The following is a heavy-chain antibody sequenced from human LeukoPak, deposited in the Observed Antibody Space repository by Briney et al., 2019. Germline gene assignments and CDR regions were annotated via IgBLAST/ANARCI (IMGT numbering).Heavy chain of an antibody. V-gene: IGHV4-59*01. Sequence: SETLSLTCTVSSGSIRTSYCSWIRQPPGKGLEWIGYIYYRGSNNYNPSLKSRVTISVDTSNNQFSLKLSSVTAADTAVYYCARLSGYSSGHYYSDYWGQGTLGTVSS. CDR3: ARLSGYSSGHYYSDY. CDR1: SGSIRTSY. CDR2: IYYRGSN. J-gene: IGHJ4*02. D-gene: IGHD3-22*01.